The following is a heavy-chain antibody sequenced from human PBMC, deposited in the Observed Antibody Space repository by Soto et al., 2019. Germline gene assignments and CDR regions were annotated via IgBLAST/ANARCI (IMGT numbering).Heavy chain of an antibody. V-gene: IGHV1-46*01. CDR1: GYVYSTYY. CDR2: INPNGGST. CDR3: ARDLAAADY. J-gene: IGHJ4*02. D-gene: IGHD6-13*01. Sequence: KRYWKGVGYVYSTYYIHWVRQAPGQGLEWIGIINPNGGSTNYAQKFRGRVTMARDTSTSTVYMDLSSLRSDDTAVYYCARDLAAADYWGQGTLVTVSS.